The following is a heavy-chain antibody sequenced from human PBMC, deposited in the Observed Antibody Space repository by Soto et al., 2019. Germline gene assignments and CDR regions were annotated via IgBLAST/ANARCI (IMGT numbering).Heavy chain of an antibody. V-gene: IGHV1-2*04. Sequence: QVQLVQSGAEVKKPGASVKVSCKASGYTFTGYYMHWVRQAPGQGLEWMGWINPNSGGTNYAQKFQGWVTMTRDTSISTAYMELSRLRSDDTAVYYCARDSGSSWSHLYYYYGMDVWGQGTTVTVSS. CDR1: GYTFTGYY. D-gene: IGHD6-13*01. CDR2: INPNSGGT. CDR3: ARDSGSSWSHLYYYYGMDV. J-gene: IGHJ6*02.